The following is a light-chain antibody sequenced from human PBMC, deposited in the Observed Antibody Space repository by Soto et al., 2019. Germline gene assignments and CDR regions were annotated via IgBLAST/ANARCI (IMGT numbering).Light chain of an antibody. V-gene: IGKV3-20*01. Sequence: EIVLTQSPGTLSLSPEERATLSCRASQSVSSSYLAWYQQKPGQAPRLLIYGASSRATGIPDRFSGSGSGTDFTLTISRLEPEDFAVYYCQQYGSSPLYTFGQGNKLEIK. CDR1: QSVSSSY. J-gene: IGKJ2*01. CDR2: GAS. CDR3: QQYGSSPLYT.